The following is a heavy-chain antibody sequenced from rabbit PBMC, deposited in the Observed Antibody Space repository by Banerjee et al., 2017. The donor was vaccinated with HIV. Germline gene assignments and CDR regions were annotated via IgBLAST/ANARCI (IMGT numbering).Heavy chain of an antibody. CDR2: IYTGGSGTT. CDR1: GLDFSGYG. Sequence: QSLEESGGDLVKPGASLTLTCTASGLDFSGYGMHWVRQAPGKGLEWIACIYTGGSGTTYYASWAKGRFTISKTSSTTVTLQMTSLTAADTATYFCARDGYAGHGYPNLWGPGTLVTVS. D-gene: IGHD4-2*01. CDR3: ARDGYAGHGYPNL. V-gene: IGHV1S40*01. J-gene: IGHJ4*01.